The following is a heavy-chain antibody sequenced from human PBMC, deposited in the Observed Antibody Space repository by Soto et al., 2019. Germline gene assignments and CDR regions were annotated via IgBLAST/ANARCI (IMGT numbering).Heavy chain of an antibody. CDR1: GGSSGSYY. CDR2: IYYSGST. Sequence: SENLSLSWTVSGGSSGSYYCSWIGQPPGRGLEWIGYIYYSGSTNYNPSLKSRVTISVDTSKNQFSLKLSSVPAADAAIYYFARFIRPTSPGNDFWGKTTLVTVST. V-gene: IGHV4-59*01. CDR3: ARFIRPTSPGNDF. J-gene: IGHJ4*02.